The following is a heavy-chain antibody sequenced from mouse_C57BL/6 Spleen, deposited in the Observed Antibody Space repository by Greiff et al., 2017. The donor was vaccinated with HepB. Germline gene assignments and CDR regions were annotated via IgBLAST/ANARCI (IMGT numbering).Heavy chain of an antibody. V-gene: IGHV5-17*01. CDR2: ISSGSSTI. CDR1: GFTFSDYG. J-gene: IGHJ1*03. CDR3: AGGDSWYFDV. Sequence: EVKVVESGGGLVKPGGSLKLSCAASGFTFSDYGMHWVRQAPEKGLEWVAYISSGSSTIYYADTVKGRFTISRDNAKNTLFLQMTSLRSEDTAMYYCAGGDSWYFDVWGTGTTVTVSS.